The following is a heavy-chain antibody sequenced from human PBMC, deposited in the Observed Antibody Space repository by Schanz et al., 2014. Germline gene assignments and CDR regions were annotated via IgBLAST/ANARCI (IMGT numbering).Heavy chain of an antibody. D-gene: IGHD6-19*01. CDR1: GFTFSTYW. J-gene: IGHJ6*02. CDR3: AKDVRPVANTVHFYYMDV. CDR2: INSDGTTT. Sequence: EVQLVESGGGLVQPGGSLRLSCAASGFTFSTYWMHWVRQAPGKGLVWVSHINSDGTTTTYADSVKGRFTISRDNAKKSLYLRMNSLRAEDTAVYYCAKDVRPVANTVHFYYMDVWGQGTTVTVSS. V-gene: IGHV3-74*01.